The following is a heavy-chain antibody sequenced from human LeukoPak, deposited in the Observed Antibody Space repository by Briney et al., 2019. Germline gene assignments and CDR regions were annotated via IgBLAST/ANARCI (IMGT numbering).Heavy chain of an antibody. Sequence: SETLSLTCTVSSYSISRGYYWGWIREPPGKGLEWIGIIYRSGTTYYNPSVKSRVTISGDTSKNPFSLKLNSVTAADTAVYYCARGDYGDYRKWFHPWGQGTLVTVSS. CDR1: SYSISRGYY. CDR3: ARGDYGDYRKWFHP. CDR2: IYRSGTT. J-gene: IGHJ5*02. D-gene: IGHD4-17*01. V-gene: IGHV4-38-2*02.